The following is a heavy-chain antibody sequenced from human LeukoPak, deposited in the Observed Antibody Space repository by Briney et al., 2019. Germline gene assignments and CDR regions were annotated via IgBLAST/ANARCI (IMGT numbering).Heavy chain of an antibody. Sequence: SGGSLRLSCAASGFSFSTFYMAWVRQPPGKGLEWVANIKQDGSEKFYVDSVKGRFTISRDNSKNTLYLQMNSLRAEDTAVYYCAKEVTYYYDSSGLFDYWGQGTLVTVSS. D-gene: IGHD3-22*01. CDR2: IKQDGSEK. CDR3: AKEVTYYYDSSGLFDY. CDR1: GFSFSTFY. J-gene: IGHJ4*02. V-gene: IGHV3-7*05.